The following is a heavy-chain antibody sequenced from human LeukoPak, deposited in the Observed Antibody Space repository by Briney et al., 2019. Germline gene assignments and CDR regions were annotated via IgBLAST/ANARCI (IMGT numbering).Heavy chain of an antibody. CDR1: GFTFSSWW. Sequence: HPGGSLRLSCAASGFTFSSWWMSWVRQAPGKALEWVANIKQDGSVKFYEDSVKGRFTLSRDNARNSLYLQMDSLRAEDTAVYYCARLYDSRDYLAFDYWGQGILVTVSS. D-gene: IGHD3-22*01. V-gene: IGHV3-7*01. CDR2: IKQDGSVK. J-gene: IGHJ4*02. CDR3: ARLYDSRDYLAFDY.